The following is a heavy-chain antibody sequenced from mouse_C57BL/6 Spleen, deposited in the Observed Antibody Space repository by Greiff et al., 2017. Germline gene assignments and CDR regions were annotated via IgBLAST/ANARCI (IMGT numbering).Heavy chain of an antibody. V-gene: IGHV5-17*01. D-gene: IGHD2-3*01. Sequence: EVKLVESGGGLVKPGGSLKLSCAASGFTFSDYGMHWVRQAPEKGLEWVAYISSGSSTIYYADTVKGRFTISRDNAKNTLFLQMTSLRSEDTAMYYCARSGYYVFYFDYWGQGTTLTVSS. J-gene: IGHJ2*01. CDR1: GFTFSDYG. CDR2: ISSGSSTI. CDR3: ARSGYYVFYFDY.